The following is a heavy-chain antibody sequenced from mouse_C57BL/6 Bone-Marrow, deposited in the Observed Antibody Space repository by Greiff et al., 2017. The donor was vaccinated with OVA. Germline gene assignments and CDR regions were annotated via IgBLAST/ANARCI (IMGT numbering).Heavy chain of an antibody. CDR3: ARGVGSSYGPYFDY. CDR1: GYTFTNYW. V-gene: IGHV1-63*01. D-gene: IGHD1-1*01. CDR2: IYPGGGYT. Sequence: VKLVESGAELVRPGTSVKMSCKASGYTFTNYWIGWAKQRPGHGLEWIGDIYPGGGYTNYNEKFKGKATLTADKSSSTAYMQFSSLTSEDSAIYYCARGVGSSYGPYFDYWGQGTTLTVSS. J-gene: IGHJ2*01.